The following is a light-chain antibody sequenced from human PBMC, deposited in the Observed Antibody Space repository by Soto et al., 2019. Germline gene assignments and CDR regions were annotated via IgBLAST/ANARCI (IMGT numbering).Light chain of an antibody. V-gene: IGKV3-11*01. Sequence: VLTQSPATLSLSPGERATLSCRASENVRTFVDWYQQKPGQAPRLLIYGASNRATDIPARFSGGGSGTDFTLTISNVEPEDFAVYYCQQRSDWPWTFGQGTKVDIK. CDR3: QQRSDWPWT. CDR2: GAS. CDR1: ENVRTF. J-gene: IGKJ1*01.